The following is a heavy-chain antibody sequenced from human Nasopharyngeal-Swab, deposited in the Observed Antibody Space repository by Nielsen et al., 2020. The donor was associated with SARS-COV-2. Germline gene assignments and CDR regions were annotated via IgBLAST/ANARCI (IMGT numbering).Heavy chain of an antibody. CDR1: GFTFSTYA. J-gene: IGHJ6*02. CDR2: ISGSGAVT. Sequence: GESLKISCAASGFTFSTYALSWVRQAPGKGLEWVSAISGSGAVTHYADSVKGRFTISRDNSKNTLSLHMISLRAEDTAVYYCAKVLREWEVAHYYYSMDVWGQGTTVTVSS. CDR3: AKVLREWEVAHYYYSMDV. V-gene: IGHV3-23*01. D-gene: IGHD3-16*01.